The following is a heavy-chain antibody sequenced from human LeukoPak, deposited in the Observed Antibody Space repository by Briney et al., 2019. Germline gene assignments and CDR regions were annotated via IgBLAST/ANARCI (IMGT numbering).Heavy chain of an antibody. CDR3: ARNKRGGY. J-gene: IGHJ4*02. V-gene: IGHV3-7*01. D-gene: IGHD1-1*01. Sequence: PGGSLRLSCAVSGFTFTTYWMSWARQAPGKGLEWVANIKYDGSEKYYVDSVKGRFTISRDNAKNSLFLQMNRLRAEDTAIYDCARNKRGGYWGQGTLVTVSS. CDR2: IKYDGSEK. CDR1: GFTFTTYW.